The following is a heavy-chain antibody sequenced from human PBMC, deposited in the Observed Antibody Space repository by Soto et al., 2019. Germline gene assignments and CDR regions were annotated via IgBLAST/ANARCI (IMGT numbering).Heavy chain of an antibody. J-gene: IGHJ5*02. V-gene: IGHV4-30-2*01. CDR2: IYHSGST. CDR1: GGSISSGGSS. Sequence: QLQLQESGPGLVKPSQTLSLTCAVSGGSISSGGSSWTWIRQPPGKGLEWIGYIYHSGSTYYNPSLRRGVTVSVDRSKNQSSLKLTSVTAADTAVYYCARGAVVNFDPWGQGTLVTVSS. D-gene: IGHD3-22*01. CDR3: ARGAVVNFDP.